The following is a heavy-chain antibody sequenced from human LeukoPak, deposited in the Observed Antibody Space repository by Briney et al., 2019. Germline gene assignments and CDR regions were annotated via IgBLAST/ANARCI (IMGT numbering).Heavy chain of an antibody. CDR3: ARMPDILTGLDR. D-gene: IGHD3-9*01. J-gene: IGHJ5*02. CDR2: IYYSGTT. Sequence: SETLSLTCKVSGGSMRNYYWSWIRQPPGKGLEWIAYIYYSGTTNYNPSLKSRVTLSVDTSKNLFSLNLISVIAADTAVYYCARMPDILTGLDRWGQGALVTVSS. V-gene: IGHV4-59*01. CDR1: GGSMRNYY.